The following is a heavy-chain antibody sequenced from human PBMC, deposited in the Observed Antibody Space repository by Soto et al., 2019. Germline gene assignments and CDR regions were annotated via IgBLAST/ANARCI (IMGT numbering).Heavy chain of an antibody. V-gene: IGHV1-69*01. CDR2: IIPIFGTA. CDR3: AREGEGSGWYYYGMDV. J-gene: IGHJ6*02. CDR1: GGTFSSYA. Sequence: QVQLVQSGAEVKKPGSSVKVSCKASGGTFSSYAISWVRQAPGQGLEWMGGIIPIFGTANYAQKFQGRVTITADASTSTADMELSSLRSEDTAVYYCAREGEGSGWYYYGMDVWGQGTTVTVSS. D-gene: IGHD6-19*01.